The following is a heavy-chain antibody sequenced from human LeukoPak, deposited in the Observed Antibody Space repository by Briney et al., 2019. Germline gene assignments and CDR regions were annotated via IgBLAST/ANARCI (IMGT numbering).Heavy chain of an antibody. CDR3: ARGGWSDYYDSSGYEGYYFDY. D-gene: IGHD3-22*01. V-gene: IGHV4-34*01. J-gene: IGHJ4*02. CDR1: GGSFSGYY. CDR2: INHSGST. Sequence: SETLSLTCAVYGGSFSGYYWSWIRQPSGKGLEWIGEINHSGSTNYNPSLKSRVTISVDTSKNQFSLKLSSVTAADTAVYYCARGGWSDYYDSSGYEGYYFDYWGQGTLVTVSS.